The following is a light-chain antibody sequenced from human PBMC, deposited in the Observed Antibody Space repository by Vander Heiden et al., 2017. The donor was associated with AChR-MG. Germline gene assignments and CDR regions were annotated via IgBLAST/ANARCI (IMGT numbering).Light chain of an antibody. CDR1: KLGDKY. CDR3: QAWDSSTVV. J-gene: IGLJ2*01. Sequence: SYELTQPPSVSVSPGQTASITCSGDKLGDKYAERYQQKPGQSPVLVIYQDSKRPSGIPERFSGSNSGNTATLTISGTQAMDEADYYCQAWDSSTVVFGGGTKLTVL. V-gene: IGLV3-1*01. CDR2: QDS.